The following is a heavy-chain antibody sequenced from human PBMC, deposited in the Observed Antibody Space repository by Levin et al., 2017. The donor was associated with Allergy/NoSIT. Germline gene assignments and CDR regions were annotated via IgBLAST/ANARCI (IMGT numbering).Heavy chain of an antibody. CDR2: ISSRSSTI. Sequence: GESLKISCAASGFTFSSYNMNWVRQAPGKGLEWVSYISSRSSTIFYADSVKGRFIISRDNAKNSLYLQMNSLRAEDTAVYYCARDSERGFTVTTVYWGQGTLVTVSS. J-gene: IGHJ4*02. V-gene: IGHV3-48*01. D-gene: IGHD4-17*01. CDR3: ARDSERGFTVTTVY. CDR1: GFTFSSYN.